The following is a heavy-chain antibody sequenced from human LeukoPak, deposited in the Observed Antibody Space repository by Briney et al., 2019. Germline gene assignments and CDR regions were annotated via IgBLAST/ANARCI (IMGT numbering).Heavy chain of an antibody. D-gene: IGHD3-10*02. CDR3: AKDSLLSYDY. V-gene: IGHV3-21*01. Sequence: GGSLRLSCAASGFTFSSYGMSWVRQAPGKGLEWVSSISSSSSYIYYADSVKGRFTISRDNSKNTLYLQMNSLRAEDTAVYYCAKDSLLSYDYWGQGTLVTVSS. CDR2: ISSSSSYI. J-gene: IGHJ4*02. CDR1: GFTFSSYG.